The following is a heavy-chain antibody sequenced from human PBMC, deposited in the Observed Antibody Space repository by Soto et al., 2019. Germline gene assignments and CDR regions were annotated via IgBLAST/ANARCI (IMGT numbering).Heavy chain of an antibody. CDR1: GFTFSDHY. V-gene: IGHV3-72*01. CDR3: VRVTVGTFYLDS. Sequence: EVQLVESGGGLVQPGGSLRLSCVASGFTFSDHYMDWVRQAPGKGLEWVGRVRDKTHSYTTEYAASVKGTFTISRDDSKNSLSLQMNSLKIEDTAVYYCVRVTVGTFYLDSWGQGTLVTVSS. D-gene: IGHD3-16*01. J-gene: IGHJ4*02. CDR2: VRDKTHSYTT.